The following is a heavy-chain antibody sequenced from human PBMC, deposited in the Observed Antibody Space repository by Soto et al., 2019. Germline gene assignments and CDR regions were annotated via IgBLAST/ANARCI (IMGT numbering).Heavy chain of an antibody. CDR1: GLTFSDCY. Sequence: QVQLVESGGGLVKPGGSLRLSCAASGLTFSDCYINWIRKAPGKGLEWISYISSSGNIINYAGSVKGRFTISRDNTKNSLYLQMNSLRVEDTAMYYCARVRFGEWGYAMYVWGQGTTVTVSS. V-gene: IGHV3-11*01. CDR2: ISSSGNII. CDR3: ARVRFGEWGYAMYV. J-gene: IGHJ6*02. D-gene: IGHD3-10*01.